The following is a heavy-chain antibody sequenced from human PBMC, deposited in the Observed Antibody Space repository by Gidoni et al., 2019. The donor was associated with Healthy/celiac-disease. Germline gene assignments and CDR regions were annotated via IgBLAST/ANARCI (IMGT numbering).Heavy chain of an antibody. D-gene: IGHD3-10*01. J-gene: IGHJ6*02. CDR3: AKGEELWFGFMDV. V-gene: IGHV3-23*01. CDR1: GFTFSSYA. Sequence: EVQLLESGGGLVQPGGSLRLYCAASGFTFSSYAMSWVRQAPGKGLEWVSAISGSGGSTYYADSVKGRFTISRDNSKNTLYLQMNSLRAEDTAVYYCAKGEELWFGFMDVWGQGTTVTVSS. CDR2: ISGSGGST.